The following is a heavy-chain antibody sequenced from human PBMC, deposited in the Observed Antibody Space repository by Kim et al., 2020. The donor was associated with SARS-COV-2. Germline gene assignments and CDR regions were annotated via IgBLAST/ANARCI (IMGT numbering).Heavy chain of an antibody. CDR1: GFTFSSYS. D-gene: IGHD6-13*01. J-gene: IGHJ4*02. V-gene: IGHV3-21*01. Sequence: GGSLRLSCAASGFTFSSYSMNWVRQAPGKGLEWVSSISSSSSYIYYADSVKGRFTISRDNAKNSLYLQMNSLRAEDTAVYYCARDSAYESSWYSSASLDYWGQGTLVTVSS. CDR2: ISSSSSYI. CDR3: ARDSAYESSWYSSASLDY.